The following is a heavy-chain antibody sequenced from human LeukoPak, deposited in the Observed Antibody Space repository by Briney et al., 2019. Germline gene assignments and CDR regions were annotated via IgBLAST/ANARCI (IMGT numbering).Heavy chain of an antibody. CDR1: GGSISSYY. J-gene: IGHJ6*02. Sequence: SETLSLTCTISGGSISSYYWSWIRQPPGKGLEWIGYIYYSGSTNYNPSLKSRVTISVDTSKNQFSLKLSSVTAADTAVYYCARLRYLSYYYGMDVWGQGTTVTVSS. CDR3: ARLRYLSYYYGMDV. V-gene: IGHV4-59*08. D-gene: IGHD3-9*01. CDR2: IYYSGST.